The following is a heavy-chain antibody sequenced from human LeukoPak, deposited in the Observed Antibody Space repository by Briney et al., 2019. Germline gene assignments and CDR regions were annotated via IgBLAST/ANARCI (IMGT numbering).Heavy chain of an antibody. J-gene: IGHJ4*02. CDR1: GFTFSSYG. D-gene: IGHD3-10*01. Sequence: PGGTLRLSCAASGFTFSSYGMNWVRQAPGKGVEWVSAISGSGGSTYYADSVKGRFTISRDNYKNTLYLQMNPLTAEATALYYCPKSIRNPMVRGVKHYGPIDYWGQGTLVTVSS. CDR3: PKSIRNPMVRGVKHYGPIDY. CDR2: ISGSGGST. V-gene: IGHV3-23*01.